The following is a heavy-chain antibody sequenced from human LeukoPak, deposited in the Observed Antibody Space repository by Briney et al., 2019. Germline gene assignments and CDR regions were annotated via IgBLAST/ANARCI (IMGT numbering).Heavy chain of an antibody. J-gene: IGHJ6*02. V-gene: IGHV4-31*03. D-gene: IGHD1-1*01. Sequence: SQTLSLTCTVSGGSLSSSGYYWSWIRQHPGKGLEWIGYIYYSGSTYYNPSLESRLTISVDTSKNQFSLKLTSVTAADTAVSYCAREPFTSERRTYFYYGLDVWGQGTTVTVSS. CDR3: AREPFTSERRTYFYYGLDV. CDR2: IYYSGST. CDR1: GGSLSSSGYY.